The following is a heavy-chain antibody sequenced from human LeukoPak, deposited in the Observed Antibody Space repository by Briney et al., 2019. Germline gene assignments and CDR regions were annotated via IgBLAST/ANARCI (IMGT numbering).Heavy chain of an antibody. V-gene: IGHV3-21*01. D-gene: IGHD2-15*01. J-gene: IGHJ4*02. CDR2: ISRTSRHK. CDR1: GFTFSSYS. Sequence: PGGSLTLSCAASGFTFSSYSMNWVRQAPGKGLEWVSSISRTSRHKYYSDSVKGRFTISRDDAENSLFLQMDSLRAEDTAIYYCAKLRSVVVAAATNYWGQGALVTVSS. CDR3: AKLRSVVVAAATNY.